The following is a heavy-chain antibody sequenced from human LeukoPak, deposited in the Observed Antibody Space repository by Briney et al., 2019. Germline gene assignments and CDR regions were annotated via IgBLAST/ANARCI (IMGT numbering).Heavy chain of an antibody. Sequence: PGGSLRLSCAASGFRFSYHDMHWVRQAPGKGLEWVSSISSSSYIYYADSVKGRFTISRDNAKNSLYLQMNSLRAEDTAVYYCARAAVAGYFDYWGQGTLVTVSS. D-gene: IGHD6-19*01. V-gene: IGHV3-69-1*01. CDR3: ARAAVAGYFDY. CDR1: GFRFSYHD. J-gene: IGHJ4*02. CDR2: ISSSSYI.